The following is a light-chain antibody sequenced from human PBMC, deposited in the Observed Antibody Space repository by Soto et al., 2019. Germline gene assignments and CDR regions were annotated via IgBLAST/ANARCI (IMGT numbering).Light chain of an antibody. CDR2: DVS. CDR1: SSDVGGYNY. J-gene: IGLJ1*01. V-gene: IGLV2-14*01. Sequence: QSVLTQPASVSGSPGQSITISCTGTSSDVGGYNYVSWYQQHPGKAPKLMIYDVSNRPSGVSNRFSGSKSGNTASLTISGLQDEDEADYYCSSYTSSSTLYVFGTGTKATVL. CDR3: SSYTSSSTLYV.